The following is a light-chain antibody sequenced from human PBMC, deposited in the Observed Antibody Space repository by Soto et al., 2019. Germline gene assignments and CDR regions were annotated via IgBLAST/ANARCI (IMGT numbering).Light chain of an antibody. CDR2: EVS. V-gene: IGLV2-14*01. CDR3: SSHTTSYTGDI. CDR1: ASDVGTNNY. J-gene: IGLJ1*01. Sequence: QSVMTQPASVSGSPGQSITISCTGTASDVGTNNYVSWYQQYTGRAPQLIIYEVSQRPSGISDRFFGSKSGDTASLTISVLQAEDESDYYCSSHTTSYTGDIVGTWTNVTVL.